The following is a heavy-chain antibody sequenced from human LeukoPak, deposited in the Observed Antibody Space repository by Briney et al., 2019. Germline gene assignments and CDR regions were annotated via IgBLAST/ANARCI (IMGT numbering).Heavy chain of an antibody. CDR1: GFTFSSYW. J-gene: IGHJ6*03. CDR2: IKQDGSAK. CDR3: ARGSVGVVATIPLDYYYYMDV. V-gene: IGHV3-7*01. Sequence: GGSLRLSCAASGFTFSSYWMSWVRQAPGKGLEWVANIKQDGSAKYYVDSVKGRFTISRDDAKNSLYLQMNSLRAEDTAVYYCARGSVGVVATIPLDYYYYMDVWGKGTTVTVSS. D-gene: IGHD5-12*01.